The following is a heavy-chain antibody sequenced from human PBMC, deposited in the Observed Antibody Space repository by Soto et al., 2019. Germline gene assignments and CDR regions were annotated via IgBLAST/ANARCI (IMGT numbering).Heavy chain of an antibody. CDR2: ITHTGDTT. Sequence: PGGSLRLSCAASGVAFSWCAMSWVRQAPGQGLEWVSYITHTGDTTYYADAVKGRFTISRDNSKNTLYLQMNSLRAEDTAEYYCLTWSHDVLTGPDGYGMDVRGQGTTVTVSS. J-gene: IGHJ6*02. CDR1: GVAFSWCA. CDR3: LTWSHDVLTGPDGYGMDV. D-gene: IGHD3-9*01. V-gene: IGHV3-23*01.